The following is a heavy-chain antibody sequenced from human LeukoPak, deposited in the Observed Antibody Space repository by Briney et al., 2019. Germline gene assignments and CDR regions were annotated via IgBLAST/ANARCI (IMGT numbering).Heavy chain of an antibody. CDR2: ISRSSSYI. CDR1: GFTFSSYS. CDR3: ARAIFGVVHDAFDI. V-gene: IGHV3-21*01. Sequence: AGGSLRLSCAASGFTFSSYSMNWVRQAPGKGLEWVSSISRSSSYIYYADSVKGRFTISRDNAKNSLYLQMNNLRAEDTAVYYCARAIFGVVHDAFDIWGQGTMVTVSS. D-gene: IGHD3-3*01. J-gene: IGHJ3*02.